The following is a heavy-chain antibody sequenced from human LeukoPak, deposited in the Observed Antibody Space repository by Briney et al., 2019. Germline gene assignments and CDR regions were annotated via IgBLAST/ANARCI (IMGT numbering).Heavy chain of an antibody. V-gene: IGHV4-39*07. CDR3: ARAPHFFDTSGSRYYFDY. D-gene: IGHD3-22*01. J-gene: IGHJ4*02. CDR1: GGSIRSTTYY. CDR2: IYYSGNT. Sequence: SETLSLTCSVSGGSIRSTTYYWGWIRQPPGKGLEWIGSIYYSGNTYYSPSLMSRVTIDTSKNQFSLILRSVTAADTAVYYCARAPHFFDTSGSRYYFDYWGQGTLVTVSS.